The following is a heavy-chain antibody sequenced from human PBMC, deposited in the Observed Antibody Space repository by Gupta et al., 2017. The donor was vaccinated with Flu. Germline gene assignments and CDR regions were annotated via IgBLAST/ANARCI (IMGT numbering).Heavy chain of an antibody. Sequence: QVQLVQSGAEVKKPGASVKVSCKVSGYTLTELSMHWVRQAPGKGLEWMGGFDPEDGETIYAQKVQGRVTMTEDTSTETAYMEMRRMRSEDTAVYYSATDPGDNLLLGYGGQGTMVTVYS. V-gene: IGHV1-24*01. J-gene: IGHJ4*02. CDR3: ATDPGDNLLLGY. CDR2: FDPEDGET. CDR1: GYTLTELS. D-gene: IGHD3-16*01.